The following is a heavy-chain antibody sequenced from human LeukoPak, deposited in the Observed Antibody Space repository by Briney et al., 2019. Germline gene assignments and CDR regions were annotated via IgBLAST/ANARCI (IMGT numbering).Heavy chain of an antibody. J-gene: IGHJ4*02. CDR1: GGSISNYY. CDR3: AREHMVRGVINR. Sequence: SETLSLTCTVSGGSISNYYWSWIRQPAGKRLEGLGRIYSSGSTNYNPSLESRVTVSVDTSKNQFSLKLSSVTAADTAVYYCAREHMVRGVINRWGQGALVTVSS. D-gene: IGHD3-10*01. CDR2: IYSSGST. V-gene: IGHV4-4*07.